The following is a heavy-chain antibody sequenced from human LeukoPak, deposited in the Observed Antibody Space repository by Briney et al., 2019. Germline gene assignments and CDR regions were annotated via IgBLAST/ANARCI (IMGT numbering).Heavy chain of an antibody. CDR1: GYTLTELS. Sequence: ASVKVSCKVSGYTLTELSMHWVRQAPGKGLEWMGGFDPEDGETIYAQKFQGRVTMTRDTSLSTAYMELSRLRSDDTAVYYCARDVRTGTPDSSGWSTVYWGQGTLVTVSS. V-gene: IGHV1-24*01. CDR2: FDPEDGET. CDR3: ARDVRTGTPDSSGWSTVY. J-gene: IGHJ4*02. D-gene: IGHD6-19*01.